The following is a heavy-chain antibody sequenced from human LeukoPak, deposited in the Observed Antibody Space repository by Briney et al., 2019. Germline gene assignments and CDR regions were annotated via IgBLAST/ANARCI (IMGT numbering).Heavy chain of an antibody. D-gene: IGHD6-13*01. CDR2: IYYSGST. CDR1: GGSVSSGSYY. V-gene: IGHV4-61*01. Sequence: SETLSLTCTVSGGSVSSGSYYWSWIRQPPGKGLEWIGYIYYSGSTNYNPSLKSRDAISVDTSKNQFSLKLSSVTAADTAVYYCARAAADRFDPWGQGTLVTVSS. J-gene: IGHJ5*02. CDR3: ARAAADRFDP.